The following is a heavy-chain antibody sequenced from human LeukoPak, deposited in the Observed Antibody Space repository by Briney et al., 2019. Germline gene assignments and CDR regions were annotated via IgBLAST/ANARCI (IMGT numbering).Heavy chain of an antibody. CDR2: INPNSGGT. J-gene: IGHJ4*02. D-gene: IGHD3-22*01. CDR3: ARGNTYYYDSSGYPDRY. CDR1: GYTFTGYY. V-gene: IGHV1-2*02. Sequence: ASVTVSCKASGYTFTGYYMHWVRQAPGQGLEWMGWINPNSGGTNYAQKFQGRVTMTRDTSISTAYMELSRLRSDDTAVYYCARGNTYYYDSSGYPDRYWGQGTLVTVSS.